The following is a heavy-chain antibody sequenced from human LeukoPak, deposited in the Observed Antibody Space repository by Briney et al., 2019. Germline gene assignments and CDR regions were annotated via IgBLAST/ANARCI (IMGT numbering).Heavy chain of an antibody. V-gene: IGHV3-66*02. D-gene: IGHD6-6*01. CDR1: GFTVSTTY. CDR3: ARGHGLE. J-gene: IGHJ4*02. CDR2: LFSDDDT. Sequence: GGSLRLSCEASGFTVSTTYMTWVRQAPGKVLECVSVLFSDDDTYYPDSVKGRFTVSKDRSKNTLYLQMNSLRADDTAVYYCARGHGLEWGQGTLVTVSS.